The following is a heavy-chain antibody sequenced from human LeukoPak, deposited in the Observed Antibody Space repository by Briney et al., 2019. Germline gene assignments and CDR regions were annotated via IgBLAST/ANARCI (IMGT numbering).Heavy chain of an antibody. CDR1: GFTSSSYG. CDR2: IRHDGSNE. D-gene: IGHD5-18*01. V-gene: IGHV3-30*02. CDR3: AKDLRGYSYGGYYFDY. J-gene: IGHJ4*02. Sequence: PGGSLRLSCAASGFTSSSYGMHWVRQAPGKGLEWVAFIRHDGSNEYYADSVKGRFTISRDNSKNTLYLQMNSLRTEDTAVYYCAKDLRGYSYGGYYFDYWGQGTLVTVSS.